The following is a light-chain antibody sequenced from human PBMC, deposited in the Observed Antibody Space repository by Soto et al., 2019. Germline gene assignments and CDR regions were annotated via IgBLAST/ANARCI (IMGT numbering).Light chain of an antibody. J-gene: IGKJ1*01. Sequence: DIQLTQSPSFLSASLGDSVTITYRASQGIGNSLAWYQQQPGKAPKLLMYAPSTLQSGVPSRFSGSGSGAEFTLTINSLQAEDSATYYCLQVKSYPWTFGQGTKVEI. V-gene: IGKV1-9*01. CDR2: APS. CDR3: LQVKSYPWT. CDR1: QGIGNS.